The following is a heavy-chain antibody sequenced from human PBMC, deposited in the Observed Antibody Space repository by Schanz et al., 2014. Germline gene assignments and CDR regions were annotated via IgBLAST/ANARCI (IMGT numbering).Heavy chain of an antibody. CDR2: MNPNSGNT. D-gene: IGHD6-19*01. J-gene: IGHJ6*03. CDR3: ARLGTGMAVAGSVIDSYYYYMDV. V-gene: IGHV1-8*01. Sequence: QVLQVQSGSELKKPGASVKVSCKASGYNITSNDVTWVRQATGQGLEWMGWMNPNSGNTGYAQKFQGRVTMTRNTSISTAYMELSSLRSEDTAVYYCARLGTGMAVAGSVIDSYYYYMDVSGEGTTVTVSS. CDR1: GYNITSND.